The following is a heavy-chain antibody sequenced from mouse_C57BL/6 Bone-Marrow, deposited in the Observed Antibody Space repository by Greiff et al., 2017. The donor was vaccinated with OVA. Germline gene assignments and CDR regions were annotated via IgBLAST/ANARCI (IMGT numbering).Heavy chain of an antibody. CDR1: GYSFTGYY. CDR3: ARDDGYSFAY. V-gene: IGHV1-42*01. CDR2: INPSTGGT. Sequence: VQLQQSGPELVKPGASVKISCKASGYSFTGYYMNWVKQSPEKSLEWIGEINPSTGGTTYNQKFKAKATLTVDKSSSTAYMQLKSLTSEDSAVYYCARDDGYSFAYWGQGTLVTVSA. D-gene: IGHD2-3*01. J-gene: IGHJ3*01.